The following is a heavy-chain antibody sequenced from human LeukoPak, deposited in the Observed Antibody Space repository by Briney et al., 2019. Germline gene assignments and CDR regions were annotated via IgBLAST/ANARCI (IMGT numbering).Heavy chain of an antibody. D-gene: IGHD2-21*02. CDR3: AREANLGGDCYRFDY. J-gene: IGHJ4*02. CDR1: GGTFSSYA. V-gene: IGHV1-69*13. CDR2: IIPIFGTA. Sequence: SVKVSCKASGGTFSSYAISWVRQAPGQGLEWMGGIIPIFGTANYAQKFQGRVTITADESTSTAYMELSSLRSEDTAVYYCAREANLGGDCYRFDYWGQGTLVTVSS.